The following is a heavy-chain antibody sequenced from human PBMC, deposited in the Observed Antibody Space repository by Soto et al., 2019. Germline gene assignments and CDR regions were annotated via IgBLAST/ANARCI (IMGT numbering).Heavy chain of an antibody. J-gene: IGHJ6*02. Sequence: QVQLVQSGTEVKRPGDSVKVSCKASGYTFTGYYVHWVRQAPGQGLEWMGWINPNSGDTYLAQRFQGRVTMNRDTSIRTAYMGLRGLTSDQTAEYYCAKGGAIVAAGIRVYLYNAMDVWRQGTTVTVSS. D-gene: IGHD1-26*01. CDR1: GYTFTGYY. CDR2: INPNSGDT. V-gene: IGHV1-2*02. CDR3: AKGGAIVAAGIRVYLYNAMDV.